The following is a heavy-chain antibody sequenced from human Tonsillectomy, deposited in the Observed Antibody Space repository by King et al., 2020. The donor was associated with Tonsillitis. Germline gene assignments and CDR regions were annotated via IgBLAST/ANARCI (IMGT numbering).Heavy chain of an antibody. CDR2: ISSSSSYI. CDR1: GFTFSSYS. CDR3: ARDHEQLVRGDAFDI. Sequence: VQLVESGGGLVKPGGSLRLSCAASGFTFSSYSMNWVRQAPGKGLEWVSSISSSSSYIYYADSVKGRFTISRDNAKNSLYLQMNSLRAEDTAVYYCARDHEQLVRGDAFDIWGQGTMVTVSS. J-gene: IGHJ3*02. D-gene: IGHD6-13*01. V-gene: IGHV3-21*01.